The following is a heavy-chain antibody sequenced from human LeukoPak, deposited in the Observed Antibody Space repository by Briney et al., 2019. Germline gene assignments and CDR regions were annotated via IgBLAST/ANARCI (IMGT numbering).Heavy chain of an antibody. J-gene: IGHJ4*01. Sequence: SETLSLTCTVSGASINNNFWTWIRQPPGKGLEWIGYIYSSGSANYNPSLKSRVIISGDTYKNQISLNLTSVTAADTAVYFCARHRDYYDTWGHGTLVTVPS. CDR1: GASINNNF. CDR3: ARHRDYYDT. CDR2: IYSSGSA. V-gene: IGHV4-59*08. D-gene: IGHD3-22*01.